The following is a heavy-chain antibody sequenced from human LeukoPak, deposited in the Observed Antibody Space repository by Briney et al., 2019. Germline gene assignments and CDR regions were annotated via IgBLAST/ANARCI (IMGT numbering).Heavy chain of an antibody. J-gene: IGHJ4*02. D-gene: IGHD4-11*01. CDR3: ARVTVTTPPY. CDR1: GYTFTVYH. CDR2: INPNSGGT. V-gene: IGHV1-2*02. Sequence: GAAVTVSFKASGYTFTVYHMHWVRQAPGQGLEWMGWINPNSGGTNYAQKFQGRVTMTRDTSISTAYMELSSLRSDDTAVYYCARVTVTTPPYWGQGTLVTVSS.